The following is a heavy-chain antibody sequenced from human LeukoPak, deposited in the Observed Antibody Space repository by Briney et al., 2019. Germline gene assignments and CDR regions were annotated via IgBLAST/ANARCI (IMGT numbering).Heavy chain of an antibody. D-gene: IGHD6-13*01. CDR2: IHHSGST. CDR3: AGMREIAATGISGGDC. J-gene: IGHJ4*02. CDR1: GGSISSSSYY. Sequence: PSETLSLTCTVSGGSISSSSYYWGWIRQPPGKGLEWIGEIHHSGSTNYNPSLKSRVTISVDTSKNQFSLKLSSVTAADTAVYYCAGMREIAATGISGGDCWGQGTLVTVSS. V-gene: IGHV4-39*07.